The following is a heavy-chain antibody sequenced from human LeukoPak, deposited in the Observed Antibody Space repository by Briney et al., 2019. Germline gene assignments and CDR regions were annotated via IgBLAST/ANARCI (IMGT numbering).Heavy chain of an antibody. Sequence: PSETLSLTCTVSGGSISSGDYYWSWIRQPPGKGLEWIGYIYYSGSTYYNPSLKSRVTISVDTSKNQFSLKLSSVTAADTAVCYCARGAYYYENDAFDIWGQGTMVTVSS. CDR1: GGSISSGDYY. CDR3: ARGAYYYENDAFDI. D-gene: IGHD3-22*01. J-gene: IGHJ3*02. CDR2: IYYSGST. V-gene: IGHV4-30-4*01.